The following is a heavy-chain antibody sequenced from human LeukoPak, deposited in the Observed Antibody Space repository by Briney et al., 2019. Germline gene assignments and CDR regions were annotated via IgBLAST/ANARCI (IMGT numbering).Heavy chain of an antibody. V-gene: IGHV3-33*01. D-gene: IGHD2-2*01. J-gene: IGHJ4*02. CDR3: ARDFYCSRTSCYAPSFDN. CDR1: GFTFSSYG. CDR2: ISNDGTNL. Sequence: GGSLRLSCAASGFTFSSYGMHWVRQAPGQGLEWVARISNDGTNLAQADSVKGRFTMATANSKTKLYLQMKSLRAEDTAVYYCARDFYCSRTSCYAPSFDNWGQGTLVTVSS.